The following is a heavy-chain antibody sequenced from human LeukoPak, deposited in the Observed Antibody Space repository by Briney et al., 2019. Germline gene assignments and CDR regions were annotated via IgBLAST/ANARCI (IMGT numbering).Heavy chain of an antibody. V-gene: IGHV4-34*01. CDR2: INHSRST. J-gene: IGHJ4*02. CDR3: ARSSPLSADGY. Sequence: SETLSLTCDVDGGSFSDYYWSWIRQPPGKGLEWIGEINHSRSTNYNPSLKSRVTISVDTSENHFSLKLSSVTAADTAVYYCARSSPLSADGYWGQGTLVTVSS. D-gene: IGHD1-26*01. CDR1: GGSFSDYY.